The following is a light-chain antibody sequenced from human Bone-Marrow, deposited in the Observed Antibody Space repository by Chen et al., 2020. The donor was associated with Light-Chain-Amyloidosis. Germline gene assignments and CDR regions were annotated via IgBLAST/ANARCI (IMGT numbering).Light chain of an antibody. CDR3: SSYTITNTLV. CDR1: SSDVGGDNH. J-gene: IGLJ1*01. V-gene: IGLV2-14*01. Sequence: QSALTQPASVSGSSGQSITISCTGTSSDVGGDNHVSWYQQHPDKAPKLMIYEVTNRPSWVPDRFSGSKADNTASLTISGLQTEGEADYFCSSYTITNTLVFGSGTRVTVL. CDR2: EVT.